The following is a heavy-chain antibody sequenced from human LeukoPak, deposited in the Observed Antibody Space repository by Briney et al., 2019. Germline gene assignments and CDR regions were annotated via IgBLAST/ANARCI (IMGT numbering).Heavy chain of an antibody. J-gene: IGHJ4*02. D-gene: IGHD2-15*01. Sequence: SVKVSCKASGYTFTSYAISWVRQAPGQGLEWMGRIIPIFGTANYAQKFQGRVTITTDESTSTAYMELSSLRSEDTAVYYCASGSSPPSYFDYWGQGTLVTVSS. V-gene: IGHV1-69*05. CDR3: ASGSSPPSYFDY. CDR2: IIPIFGTA. CDR1: GYTFTSYA.